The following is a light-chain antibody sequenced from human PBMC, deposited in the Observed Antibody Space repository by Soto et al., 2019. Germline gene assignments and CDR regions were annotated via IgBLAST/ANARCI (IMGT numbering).Light chain of an antibody. V-gene: IGKV3-11*01. CDR2: DAS. CDR3: QQYNKWPLT. Sequence: EIVLTQSPATLSLSPGEGATLPCRASQSVSSYLAWYQQKPGQAPRLLIYDASNRATGIPARFSGSGSGSDFTLTISSLQSEDFAVYYCQQYNKWPLTFGPGTKVDIK. J-gene: IGKJ3*01. CDR1: QSVSSY.